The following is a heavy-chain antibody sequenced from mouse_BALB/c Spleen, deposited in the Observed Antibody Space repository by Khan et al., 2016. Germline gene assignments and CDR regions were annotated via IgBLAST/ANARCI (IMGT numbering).Heavy chain of an antibody. CDR2: INPYNDGT. Sequence: EVQLQESGPELVKPGASVKMSCKASGYTFTSYVMHWVKQKPGQGLEWIGYINPYNDGTKYNEKFKGKATLTSDKSSSTAYMELSSLTSEDSVVYYCARYDYYYAMDYWGQGTSVTVSS. D-gene: IGHD2-4*01. V-gene: IGHV1S136*01. CDR1: GYTFTSYV. J-gene: IGHJ4*01. CDR3: ARYDYYYAMDY.